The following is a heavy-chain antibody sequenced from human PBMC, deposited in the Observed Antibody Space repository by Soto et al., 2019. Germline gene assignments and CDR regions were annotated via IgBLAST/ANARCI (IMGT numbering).Heavy chain of an antibody. D-gene: IGHD2-15*01. J-gene: IGHJ6*02. CDR1: GFTFSSYA. CDR3: ARESVVSYYYYGMDV. CDR2: ISYDGSNK. Sequence: GGSLRLSCAASGFTFSSYAMHWVRQAPGKGLEWVAVISYDGSNKYYADSVKGRFTISRDNSKNTLYLQMNSLRAEDTAVYYCARESVVSYYYYGMDVWGQGTTVTVSS. V-gene: IGHV3-30*04.